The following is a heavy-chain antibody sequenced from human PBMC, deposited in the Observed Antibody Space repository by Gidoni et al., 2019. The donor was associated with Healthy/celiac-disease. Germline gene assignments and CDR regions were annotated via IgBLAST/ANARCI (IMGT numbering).Heavy chain of an antibody. J-gene: IGHJ4*02. CDR1: GFSLSTSGVG. CDR2: IYWNDDK. V-gene: IGHV2-5*01. CDR3: AHRPNSGYDGLHFDY. Sequence: QITLKESGPTLVKPTQTLTLTCTFSGFSLSTSGVGVGWIRQPPGKALEWLALIYWNDDKRYSPSLKSRLTITKDTSKNQVVLTMTNMDPVDTATYYCAHRPNSGYDGLHFDYWGQGTLVTVSS. D-gene: IGHD5-12*01.